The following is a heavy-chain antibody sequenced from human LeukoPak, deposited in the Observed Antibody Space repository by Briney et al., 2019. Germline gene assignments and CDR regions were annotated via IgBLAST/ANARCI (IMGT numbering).Heavy chain of an antibody. Sequence: ASVKVSCKASGYTFTSYGISWVRQAPGQGLEWMGWISAHNGNTNYAQKLQGRVTMTTDTSTSTAYMELRSLRSDDTAVYYCARRDYVWGPHTFDIWGQGTMVTVSS. D-gene: IGHD3-16*01. CDR2: ISAHNGNT. CDR1: GYTFTSYG. J-gene: IGHJ3*02. V-gene: IGHV1-18*01. CDR3: ARRDYVWGPHTFDI.